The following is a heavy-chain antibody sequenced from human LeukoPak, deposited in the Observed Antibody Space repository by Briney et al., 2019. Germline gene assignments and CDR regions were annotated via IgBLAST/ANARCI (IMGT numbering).Heavy chain of an antibody. CDR1: GFTFSNYA. CDR3: AKGIYYYDSSGYFDY. Sequence: GGSLRLSCVASGFTFSNYAMSWVRQAPGKGLDWVSAVSGSAGSTYYADSVKGRFTMSRDNSKNTLYLQMNSLRAEDTAVYYCAKGIYYYDSSGYFDYWGQGTLVTVSS. CDR2: VSGSAGST. V-gene: IGHV3-23*01. D-gene: IGHD3-22*01. J-gene: IGHJ4*02.